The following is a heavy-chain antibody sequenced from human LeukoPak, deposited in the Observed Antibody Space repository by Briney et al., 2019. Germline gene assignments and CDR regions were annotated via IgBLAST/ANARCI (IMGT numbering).Heavy chain of an antibody. J-gene: IGHJ4*02. D-gene: IGHD3-9*01. Sequence: GRSLRLSCAASGFTFSSYGMHWVRQAPGKGLERVAVIWYDGSNKYYADSVKGRFTISRDNSKNTLYLQMNSLRAEDTAVYYCARQILTGYYSFDYWGQGTLVTVSS. CDR3: ARQILTGYYSFDY. CDR1: GFTFSSYG. V-gene: IGHV3-33*01. CDR2: IWYDGSNK.